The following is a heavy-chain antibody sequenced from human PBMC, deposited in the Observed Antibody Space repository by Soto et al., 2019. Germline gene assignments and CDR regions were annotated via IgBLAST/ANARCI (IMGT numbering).Heavy chain of an antibody. V-gene: IGHV6-1*01. CDR3: ARGCSSTRCYSYYYYYGMDV. J-gene: IGHJ6*02. Sequence: SQTLSLTCAISGDSVSSNSAAWNWIRQSPSRGLEWLGRTYYRSKWYNDYAVSVKSRITINPDTSKNQFSLQLNSVTPEDTAVYYCARGCSSTRCYSYYYYYGMDVWGQGTTVTVSS. CDR2: TYYRSKWYN. D-gene: IGHD2-2*02. CDR1: GDSVSSNSAA.